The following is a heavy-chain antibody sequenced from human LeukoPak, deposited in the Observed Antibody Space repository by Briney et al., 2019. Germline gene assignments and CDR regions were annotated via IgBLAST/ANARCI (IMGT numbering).Heavy chain of an antibody. CDR3: VRDIELST. CDR2: ISFSGGNT. Sequence: GGSLRLSCAASGFTFSDSAMNWVRQAPGKGLEWVSLISFSGGNTYYAASVRGRFTISRDNSKDTLYLQMNSLRAEDTAIYYCVRDIELSTWGLGTMVTVSS. CDR1: GFTFSDSA. J-gene: IGHJ3*01. V-gene: IGHV3-23*01. D-gene: IGHD3-16*02.